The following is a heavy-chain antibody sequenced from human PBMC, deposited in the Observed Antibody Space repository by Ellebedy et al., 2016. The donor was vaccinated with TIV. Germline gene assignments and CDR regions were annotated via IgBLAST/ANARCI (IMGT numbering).Heavy chain of an antibody. D-gene: IGHD2-21*02. Sequence: ASVKVSCKASGGTFSAYAVDWVRQAPGQGLEWMGRIIPILGIPNYAQKFQGRVTITADKSTSTAYMELSSLRSEDTAVYYCASFYCGGDCFYWYFDLWGRGTLVTVSS. J-gene: IGHJ2*01. CDR2: IIPILGIP. CDR3: ASFYCGGDCFYWYFDL. V-gene: IGHV1-69*04. CDR1: GGTFSAYA.